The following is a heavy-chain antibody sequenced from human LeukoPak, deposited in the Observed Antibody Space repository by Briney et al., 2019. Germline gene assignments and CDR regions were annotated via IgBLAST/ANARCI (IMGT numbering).Heavy chain of an antibody. D-gene: IGHD4-23*01. V-gene: IGHV3-21*01. CDR2: ISSSSSYI. CDR1: GFTFSSYS. CDR3: ARGGIGRWPKQSGDAFDI. J-gene: IGHJ3*02. Sequence: GGSLRLSCAASGFTFSSYSMNWVRQAPGKGLEWVSSISSSSSYIYYADSVKGRFTISRDNAKNSLYLQMNSLRAEDTAVYYCARGGIGRWPKQSGDAFDIWGQGTMVTVSS.